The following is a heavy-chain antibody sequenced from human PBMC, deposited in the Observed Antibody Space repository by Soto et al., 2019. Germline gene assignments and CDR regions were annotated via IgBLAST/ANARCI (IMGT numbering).Heavy chain of an antibody. Sequence: PGGSLRLSCAASGFTFSSYGMHWVRQAPGKGLEWVAVISYDGSNKYYADSVKGRFTISRDNSKNTLYLQMNSLRAEDTAVYYCAKFSIAAAGTCWGQGTLVTVSS. J-gene: IGHJ4*02. CDR2: ISYDGSNK. D-gene: IGHD6-13*01. CDR3: AKFSIAAAGTC. CDR1: GFTFSSYG. V-gene: IGHV3-30*18.